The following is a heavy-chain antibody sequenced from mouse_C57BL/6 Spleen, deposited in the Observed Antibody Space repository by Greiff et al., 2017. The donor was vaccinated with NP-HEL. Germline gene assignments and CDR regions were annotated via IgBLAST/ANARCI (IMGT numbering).Heavy chain of an antibody. D-gene: IGHD2-3*01. V-gene: IGHV1-5*01. CDR3: TRWLLREDAMDY. J-gene: IGHJ4*01. CDR1: GYTFTSYW. Sequence: EVQLQQSGTVLARPGASVKMSCKTSGYTFTSYWMHWVKQRPGQGLEWIGAIYPGNSDTSYNQKFKGKATLTAVTSASTAYMELSSLTNVDSAVYYCTRWLLREDAMDYWGQGTSVTVSS. CDR2: IYPGNSDT.